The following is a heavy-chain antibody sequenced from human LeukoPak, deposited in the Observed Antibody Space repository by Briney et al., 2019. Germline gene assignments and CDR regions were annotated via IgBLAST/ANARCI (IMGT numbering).Heavy chain of an antibody. J-gene: IGHJ5*02. V-gene: IGHV3-21*01. CDR2: ISSSSSSYI. CDR3: ARDLHDSSGYVGWFDP. Sequence: GGSLRLSCAASGFTFSSYSMNWVRQAPGKGLEWVSSISSSSSSYIYYADSVNGRFTISRDNAKNSLYLQMNSLRAEDTAVYYCARDLHDSSGYVGWFDPWGQGTLVTVSS. D-gene: IGHD3-22*01. CDR1: GFTFSSYS.